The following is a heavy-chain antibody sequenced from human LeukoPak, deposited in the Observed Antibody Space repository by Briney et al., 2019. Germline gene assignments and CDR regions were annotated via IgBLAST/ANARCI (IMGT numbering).Heavy chain of an antibody. CDR1: GFTFSSYW. Sequence: PGGSLRLSCAASGFTFSSYWMSWVRQAPGKGLEWVANIKQDGSEKYYVDSVKGRFTISRDNAKNSLYLQMNSLRAEDTAVYYCARDPIYDSSGYIPDYWGQGTLVTVSS. V-gene: IGHV3-7*01. CDR3: ARDPIYDSSGYIPDY. CDR2: IKQDGSEK. D-gene: IGHD3-22*01. J-gene: IGHJ4*02.